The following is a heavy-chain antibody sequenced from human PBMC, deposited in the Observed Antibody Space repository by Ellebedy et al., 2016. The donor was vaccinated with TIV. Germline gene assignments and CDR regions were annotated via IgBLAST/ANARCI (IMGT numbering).Heavy chain of an antibody. Sequence: AASVKVSCKASGYTFSSYYMHWVRQAPGQGCEGMGMIKPSGGSTNDAQKCQGKVNMTRDTSTSTVYMELSSLRPEDTAVYYCAKGDRSGYYYFDYWGQGTLVTVSS. CDR1: GYTFSSYY. D-gene: IGHD3-22*01. V-gene: IGHV1-46*01. CDR2: IKPSGGST. CDR3: AKGDRSGYYYFDY. J-gene: IGHJ4*02.